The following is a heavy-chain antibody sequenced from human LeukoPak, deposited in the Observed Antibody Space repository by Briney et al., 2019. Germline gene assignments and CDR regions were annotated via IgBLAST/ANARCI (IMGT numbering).Heavy chain of an antibody. CDR2: ISGSGGST. CDR1: GFTFSSYA. Sequence: GGSLRRSCAASGFTFSSYAMSWVRQAPGKGLEWVSAISGSGGSTYYADSVKGRFTISRDNSKNTLYLQMNSLRAEDTAVYYCAKAPFNPDYYDSSGYAKGPYYFDYWGQGTLVTVSS. V-gene: IGHV3-23*01. J-gene: IGHJ4*02. CDR3: AKAPFNPDYYDSSGYAKGPYYFDY. D-gene: IGHD3-22*01.